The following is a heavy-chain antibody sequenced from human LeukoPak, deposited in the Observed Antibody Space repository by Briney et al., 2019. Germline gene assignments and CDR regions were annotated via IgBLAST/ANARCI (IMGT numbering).Heavy chain of an antibody. J-gene: IGHJ4*02. CDR2: ISYDGSNK. V-gene: IGHV3-30-3*01. CDR1: GFTFSSYA. CDR3: ARDTGGVLGELLGRLDY. Sequence: PGGSLRLSCAASGFTFSSYAMHWVRQAPGKGLEWVAVISYDGSNKYYADSVKGRFTISRDNSKNTPYLQMNSLRAEDTAVYYCARDTGGVLGELLGRLDYWGQGTLVTVSS. D-gene: IGHD3-10*01.